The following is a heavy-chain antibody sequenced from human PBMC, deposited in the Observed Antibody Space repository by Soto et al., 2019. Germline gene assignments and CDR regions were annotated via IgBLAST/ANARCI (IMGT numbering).Heavy chain of an antibody. D-gene: IGHD2-2*01. CDR2: IYHSGST. Sequence: QLQLQESGSGLVKPSQTLSLTCAVSGGSISSGGYSWSWIRQPPGKGLEWIGYIYHSGSTYYNPSLKSRVTISVDRSKNQFSLKLSSVTAADTAVYYCARAPELPPRRNAFDIWGQGTMVTVSS. CDR1: GGSISSGGYS. J-gene: IGHJ3*02. CDR3: ARAPELPPRRNAFDI. V-gene: IGHV4-30-2*01.